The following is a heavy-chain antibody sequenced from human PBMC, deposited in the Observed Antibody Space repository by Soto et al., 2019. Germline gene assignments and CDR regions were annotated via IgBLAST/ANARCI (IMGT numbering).Heavy chain of an antibody. CDR1: GCTFSRYA. J-gene: IGHJ4*02. D-gene: IGHD6-13*01. Sequence: EVQLLESGGGLVQPGGALRLSCAASGCTFSRYAMSWVRQAPGKGLEWVSAISGSGGSTYYADSVKGRFTISRDNSKNTLYLQMNSLRAEDTAVYYCAYSSTPFDYWGQGTLVTVSS. CDR3: AYSSTPFDY. V-gene: IGHV3-23*01. CDR2: ISGSGGST.